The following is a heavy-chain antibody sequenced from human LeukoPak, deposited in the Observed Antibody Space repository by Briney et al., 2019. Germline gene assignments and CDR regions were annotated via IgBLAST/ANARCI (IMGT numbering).Heavy chain of an antibody. D-gene: IGHD3-22*01. CDR1: GGSISSYY. Sequence: PSETLSLTCTVSGGSISSYYWSWIRQPAGKGLEWIGRISTSGNTNYNPSLKSRVTMSVDTSKNHFSLKLSSVTAADTAVYYCARVNRPRYYDSSGYYSYWFDPWGQGTLVTVSS. V-gene: IGHV4-4*07. CDR3: ARVNRPRYYDSSGYYSYWFDP. CDR2: ISTSGNT. J-gene: IGHJ5*02.